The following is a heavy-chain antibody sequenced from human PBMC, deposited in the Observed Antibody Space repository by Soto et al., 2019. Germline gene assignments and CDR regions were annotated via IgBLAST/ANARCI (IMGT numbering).Heavy chain of an antibody. J-gene: IGHJ5*02. CDR2: IYYSGST. CDR3: ARVCTYDFWSGYFWWFDP. CDR1: GGSISSGGYY. D-gene: IGHD3-3*01. Sequence: KPSETLSLTCTVSGGSISSGGYYWSWIRQHPGKGLEWIGYIYYSGSTYYNPSLKSRVTISVDTSKNQFSLKPSSVTAVDTAVYYCARVCTYDFWSGYFWWFDPWGQGTLVTVSS. V-gene: IGHV4-31*03.